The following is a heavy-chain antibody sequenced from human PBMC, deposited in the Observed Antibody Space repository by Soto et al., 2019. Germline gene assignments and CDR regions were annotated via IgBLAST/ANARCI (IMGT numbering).Heavy chain of an antibody. CDR2: TYYRSKWYN. CDR1: GDSVSSNSAA. CDR3: ARAHIAAAGPLYYYYGMDV. J-gene: IGHJ6*02. V-gene: IGHV6-1*01. Sequence: KQSQTLSLTCAISGDSVSSNSAAWNWIRHSPSRGLEWLGRTYYRSKWYNDYAVSVKSRITINPDTSKNQFSLQLNSVTPEDTAVYYCARAHIAAAGPLYYYYGMDVWGQGTTVTVSS. D-gene: IGHD6-13*01.